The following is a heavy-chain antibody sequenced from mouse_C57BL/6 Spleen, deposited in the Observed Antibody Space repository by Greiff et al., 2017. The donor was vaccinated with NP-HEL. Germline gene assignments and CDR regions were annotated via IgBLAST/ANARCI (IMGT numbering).Heavy chain of an antibody. D-gene: IGHD2-3*01. CDR3: ARRGYSFMDY. J-gene: IGHJ4*01. CDR1: GYTFTSYW. CDR2: IDPSDSET. V-gene: IGHV1-52*01. Sequence: QVQLKQPGAELVRPGSSVKLSCKASGYTFTSYWMHWVKQRPIQGLEWIGNIDPSDSETHYNQKFKDKATLTVDKSSSTAYMQLSSLTSEDSAVYYCARRGYSFMDYWGQGTSVTVSS.